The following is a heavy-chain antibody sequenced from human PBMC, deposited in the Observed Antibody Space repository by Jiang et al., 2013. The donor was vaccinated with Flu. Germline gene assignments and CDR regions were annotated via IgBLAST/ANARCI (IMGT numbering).Heavy chain of an antibody. J-gene: IGHJ4*02. CDR1: GGSISSYY. CDR3: ASRGHYVWGSFQ. D-gene: IGHD3-16*01. Sequence: TCTVSGGSISSYYWSWIRQPPGKGLEWIGYIYYSGSTNYNPSLKSRVTISVDTSKNQFSLKLSSVTAADTAVYYCASRGHYVWGSFQWGQGTLVTVSS. V-gene: IGHV4-59*01. CDR2: IYYSGST.